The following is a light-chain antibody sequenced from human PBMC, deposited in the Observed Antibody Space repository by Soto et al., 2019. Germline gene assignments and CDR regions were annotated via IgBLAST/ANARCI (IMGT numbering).Light chain of an antibody. CDR1: QSISGN. J-gene: IGKJ1*01. CDR3: QQYNDWTLT. CDR2: GAF. V-gene: IGKV3-15*01. Sequence: IVMTHSPATLSVSPGESATLSCRASQSISGNLAWYQQKPGQAPSLLIYGAFTRATGIPARLGGTGYGTEFTITISSMKYEDFELYYCQQYNDWTLTFGQGTKVDIK.